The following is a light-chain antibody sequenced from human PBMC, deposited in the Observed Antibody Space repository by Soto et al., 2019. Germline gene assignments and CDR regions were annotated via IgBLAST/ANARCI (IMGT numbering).Light chain of an antibody. J-gene: IGLJ1*01. Sequence: QSVLTQPPSASGSPGQSVTISYIGTASDIGRYNYVSWYQHHPGKAPKLIIYEVTKRPSGVPDRSSGSKSGNTASLTVSGLQADDEADYYCNSYVGSNNYVFGTGTKVTVL. CDR3: NSYVGSNNYV. CDR1: ASDIGRYNY. V-gene: IGLV2-8*01. CDR2: EVT.